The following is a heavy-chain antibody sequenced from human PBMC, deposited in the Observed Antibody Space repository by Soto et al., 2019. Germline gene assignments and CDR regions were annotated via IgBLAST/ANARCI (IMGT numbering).Heavy chain of an antibody. CDR2: IYYSGST. J-gene: IGHJ6*02. CDR1: GGSISSYY. Sequence: QVQLQESGPGLVKPSETLSLTCTVSGGSISSYYWSWIRQPPGKGLEWIGYIYYSGSTNYNPSLNSRVTISVDTSKNQFSLKLSSVTAADTAVYYCASNTYYYDSSGYYWRYYGMDVWGQGTTVTVSS. V-gene: IGHV4-59*01. CDR3: ASNTYYYDSSGYYWRYYGMDV. D-gene: IGHD3-22*01.